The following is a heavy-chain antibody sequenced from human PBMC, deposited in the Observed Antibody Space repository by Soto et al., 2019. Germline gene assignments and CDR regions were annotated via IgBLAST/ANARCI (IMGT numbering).Heavy chain of an antibody. V-gene: IGHV3-23*01. Sequence: EVQLLESGGGLVQPGGSLRLSCAASGFTFSSYAMSWVRQAPGKGLEWGSAISGSGGSTYYADSVKGRFTISRDNSKNTLYLQMTSLRAEDTAVYYCASQPVVPAATDDYWGQGTLVTVSS. CDR3: ASQPVVPAATDDY. D-gene: IGHD2-2*01. CDR2: ISGSGGST. J-gene: IGHJ4*02. CDR1: GFTFSSYA.